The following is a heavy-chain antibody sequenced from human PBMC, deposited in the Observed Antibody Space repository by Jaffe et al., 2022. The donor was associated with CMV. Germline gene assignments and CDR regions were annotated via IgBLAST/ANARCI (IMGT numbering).Heavy chain of an antibody. V-gene: IGHV3-21*06. D-gene: IGHD6-13*01. Sequence: EVQLVESGGGLVKPGGSLRLSCAASGFTFSNFGLNWVRQAPGKGLEWVSSISSSSTYIYYADSVKGRFTISRDNAKNLLYLQMNSLRAEDTAVYYCARGSTSAVGTGTFDPWGQGTLVTVSS. CDR1: GFTFSNFG. CDR2: ISSSSTYI. CDR3: ARGSTSAVGTGTFDP. J-gene: IGHJ5*02.